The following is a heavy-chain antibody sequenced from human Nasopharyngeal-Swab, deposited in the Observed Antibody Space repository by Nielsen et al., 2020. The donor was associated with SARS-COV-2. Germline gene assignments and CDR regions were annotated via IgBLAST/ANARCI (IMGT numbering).Heavy chain of an antibody. Sequence: GESLKISCAASGFTVSSNYMSWVRQAPGKGLEWVSVIYSGGSTYYADSVKGRFTISRDNSKNTLYLQMNSLRAEDTAVYYCAGVVVGYQPPNWFDPWGQGTLVTVSS. CDR3: AGVVVGYQPPNWFDP. D-gene: IGHD2-2*01. CDR2: IYSGGST. J-gene: IGHJ5*02. V-gene: IGHV3-53*01. CDR1: GFTVSSNY.